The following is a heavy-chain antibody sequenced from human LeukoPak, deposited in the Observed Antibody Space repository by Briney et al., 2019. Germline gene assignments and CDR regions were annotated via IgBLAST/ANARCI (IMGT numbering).Heavy chain of an antibody. CDR1: GHTFTDYY. D-gene: IGHD6-6*01. J-gene: IGHJ4*02. V-gene: IGHV1-2*02. CDR3: TRGLSIATRPAYYFDY. Sequence: GASVKVSCKASGHTFTDYYMHWVRQAPGQGFEWVGWINPNSGGTNYAQKFQGRVTMTRDTSISTAYTELTSLRSDDTAVYYCTRGLSIATRPAYYFDYWGQGTLVTVSS. CDR2: INPNSGGT.